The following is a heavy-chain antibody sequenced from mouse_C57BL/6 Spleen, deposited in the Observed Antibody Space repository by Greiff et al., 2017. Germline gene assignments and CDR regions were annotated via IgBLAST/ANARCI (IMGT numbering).Heavy chain of an antibody. D-gene: IGHD2-4*01. V-gene: IGHV5-9-1*02. J-gene: IGHJ1*03. CDR3: TRVVNDYHWYFDV. CDR1: GFTFSSYA. Sequence: EVHLVESGEGLVKPGGSLKLSCAASGFTFSSYAMSWVRQTPEKRLEWVAYISSGGDYIYYADTVKGRFTISRDNAMNTLYLQMSSLKTEDTSMYYCTRVVNDYHWYFDVWGTGTTVTVSS. CDR2: ISSGGDYI.